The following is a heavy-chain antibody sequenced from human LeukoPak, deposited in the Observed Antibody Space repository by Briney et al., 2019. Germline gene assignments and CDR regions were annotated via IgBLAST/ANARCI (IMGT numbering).Heavy chain of an antibody. J-gene: IGHJ4*02. CDR2: IYSGGGT. CDR1: GFTVSNNY. V-gene: IGHV3-66*01. Sequence: GGSLRLSCAASGFTVSNNYMSWVRQAPGKGLEWVSIIYSGGGTYYADSVKGRFTISRENSKNTLYLQMNSLSAEDTAVYYCARDSSGPLYWGQGTLVTVSS. D-gene: IGHD6-19*01. CDR3: ARDSSGPLY.